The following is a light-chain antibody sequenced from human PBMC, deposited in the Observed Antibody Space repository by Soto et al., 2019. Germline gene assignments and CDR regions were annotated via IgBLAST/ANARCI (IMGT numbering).Light chain of an antibody. Sequence: DIQMTQSPSSLSASVGTRVTITCRASQSINNYLNWYQQKPGKAPKLLIYAASSLQSGVPSRFSGSGSWTDLTLTISSLQPEDFATYYCQQSYSNPPLTFGGGTKVEIK. V-gene: IGKV1-39*01. CDR2: AAS. CDR3: QQSYSNPPLT. CDR1: QSINNY. J-gene: IGKJ4*01.